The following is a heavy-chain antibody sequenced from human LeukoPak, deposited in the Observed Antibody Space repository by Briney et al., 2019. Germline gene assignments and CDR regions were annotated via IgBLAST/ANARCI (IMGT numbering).Heavy chain of an antibody. V-gene: IGHV3-64D*09. D-gene: IGHD3-22*01. Sequence: PGGSLRLSSSASGFTFSRYGMHWVRQAPGKGLEYVSAIVSNGDSTYYADSVKGRFTISRDNAKNTLYLQMSSLRPDDTAVYYCVNPGWYYDSSGYSYYYGMQVWGQGTTVTVSS. CDR1: GFTFSRYG. CDR2: IVSNGDST. CDR3: VNPGWYYDSSGYSYYYGMQV. J-gene: IGHJ6*01.